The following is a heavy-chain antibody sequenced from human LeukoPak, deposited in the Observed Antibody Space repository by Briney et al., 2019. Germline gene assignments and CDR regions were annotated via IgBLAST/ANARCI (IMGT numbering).Heavy chain of an antibody. J-gene: IGHJ4*02. CDR2: ISGKGGST. CDR3: AKDQGTVSK. D-gene: IGHD4-17*01. Sequence: GGSLRLSCAACGFTFSSYAMRWVPQAPGKGVEWVSGISGKGGSTDYADSVKGRFTISRDNSKNTLYLQMNSLRAEDTAVYYCAKDQGTVSKGGEGTLVIASS. V-gene: IGHV3-23*01. CDR1: GFTFSSYA.